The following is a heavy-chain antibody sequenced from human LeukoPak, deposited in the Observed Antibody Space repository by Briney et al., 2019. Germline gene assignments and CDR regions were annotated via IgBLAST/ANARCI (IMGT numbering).Heavy chain of an antibody. J-gene: IGHJ3*02. Sequence: ASVKVSCKASGYTFTSYGISWVRQAPGQGLEWMGWISGYNGNTNYAQKLQGRVTMTTDTSTSTAYMELRSLRSDDTAVYYCARFYDSGYDRGAFDIWGQGTMVTVSS. CDR2: ISGYNGNT. CDR3: ARFYDSGYDRGAFDI. V-gene: IGHV1-18*01. CDR1: GYTFTSYG. D-gene: IGHD5-12*01.